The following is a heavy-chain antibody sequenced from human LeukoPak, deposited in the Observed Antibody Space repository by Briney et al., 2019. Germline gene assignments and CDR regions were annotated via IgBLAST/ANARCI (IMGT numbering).Heavy chain of an antibody. CDR1: GFTFRSYA. Sequence: GGSLRLSCAASGFTFRSYAMSWVRQAPGKGLEWVSPISGSGGNTYYADSVKGRLTISRDNSKNTLYLQTNSLRAEDTAVYYCAKEVRGDAFDIWGQGTMVTVSS. J-gene: IGHJ3*02. D-gene: IGHD3-16*01. CDR2: ISGSGGNT. CDR3: AKEVRGDAFDI. V-gene: IGHV3-23*01.